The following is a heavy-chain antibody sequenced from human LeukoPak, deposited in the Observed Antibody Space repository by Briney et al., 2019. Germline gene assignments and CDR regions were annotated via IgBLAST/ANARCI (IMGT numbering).Heavy chain of an antibody. J-gene: IGHJ6*02. Sequence: SETLSLTCTVSGGSISSYYWSWIRQPPGKELEWIGYIYYSGSTNYNPFLKSRVTISVDTSTNQFSLNLSSVTAADTAVYYCARHNRDYGDYYYYGMDVWGQGTTVTVSS. V-gene: IGHV4-59*08. CDR1: GGSISSYY. CDR3: ARHNRDYGDYYYYGMDV. CDR2: IYYSGST. D-gene: IGHD4-17*01.